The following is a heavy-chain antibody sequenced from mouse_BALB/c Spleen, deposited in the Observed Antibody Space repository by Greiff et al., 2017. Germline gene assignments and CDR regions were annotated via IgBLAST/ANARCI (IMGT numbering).Heavy chain of an antibody. J-gene: IGHJ3*01. V-gene: IGHV3-1*02. CDR3: ASRNYDYDWFAY. CDR2: IHYSGST. CDR1: GYSITSGYS. D-gene: IGHD2-4*01. Sequence: DVHLVESGPDLVKPSQSLSLTCTVTGYSITSGYSWHWIRQFPGNKLEWMGYIHYSGSTNYNPSLKSRISITRDTSKNQFFLQLNSVTTEDTATYYCASRNYDYDWFAYWGQGTLVTVSA.